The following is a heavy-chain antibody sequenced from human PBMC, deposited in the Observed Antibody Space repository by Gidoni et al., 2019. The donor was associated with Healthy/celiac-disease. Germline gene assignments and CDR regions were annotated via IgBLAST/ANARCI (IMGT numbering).Heavy chain of an antibody. Sequence: QVQLQESGPGLVKPSETLSLTCTVSGGSISSYYWSWIRQPPGKGLEWIGYIYYSGSTNYNPSLKSRVTISVDTSKNQFSLKLSSVTAADTAVYYCASVSSSFFYFDYWGQGTLVTVSS. J-gene: IGHJ4*02. D-gene: IGHD6-6*01. CDR1: GGSISSYY. CDR3: ASVSSSFFYFDY. CDR2: IYYSGST. V-gene: IGHV4-59*01.